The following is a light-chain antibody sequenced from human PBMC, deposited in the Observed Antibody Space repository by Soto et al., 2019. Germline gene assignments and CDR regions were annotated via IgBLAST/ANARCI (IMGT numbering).Light chain of an antibody. CDR2: SAS. CDR1: QSVNNNY. CDR3: QHYGSSPPLYT. Sequence: VVTQSPGTLSLSPGERATFSCRASQSVNNNYLAWYQQKPSQTPRLLVSSASTRATGIPDRFSGSGSWTYFTLTSSRLEPDYFAVYYCQHYGSSPPLYTFGQGTKLEIK. V-gene: IGKV3-20*01. J-gene: IGKJ2*01.